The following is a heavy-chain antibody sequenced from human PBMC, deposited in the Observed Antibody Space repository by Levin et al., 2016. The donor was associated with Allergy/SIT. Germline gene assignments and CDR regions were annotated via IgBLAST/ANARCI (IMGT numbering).Heavy chain of an antibody. D-gene: IGHD6-13*01. V-gene: IGHV4-34*01. CDR2: INHSGST. Sequence: SETLSLTCAVYGGSFSGYYWSWIRQPPGKGLEWIGEINHSGSTNYNPSLKSRVTISVDTSKNQFSLKLSSVTAADTAVYYCARAQQQLVLDYGMDVWGQGTTVTVSS. CDR1: GGSFSGYY. CDR3: ARAQQQLVLDYGMDV. J-gene: IGHJ6*02.